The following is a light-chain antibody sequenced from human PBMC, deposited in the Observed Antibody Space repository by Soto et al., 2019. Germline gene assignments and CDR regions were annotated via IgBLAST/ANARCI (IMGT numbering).Light chain of an antibody. CDR1: QSIGSW. CDR3: QQYNSYSYT. Sequence: DIQMTQSPSTLSGSVGDRVIIACRASQSIGSWLAWYQQQPGKVPKLLIYTASTLQSGVPSRFSGSGSGAEFTLTISSLQPEDFATYYCQQYNSYSYTFGQGTRLEI. CDR2: TAS. V-gene: IGKV1-5*03. J-gene: IGKJ5*01.